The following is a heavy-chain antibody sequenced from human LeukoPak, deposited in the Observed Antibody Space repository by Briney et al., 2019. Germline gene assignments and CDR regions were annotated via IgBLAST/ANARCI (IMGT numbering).Heavy chain of an antibody. D-gene: IGHD5-18*01. Sequence: TGVSLRLSCEASGFTFSSYWMSWVRQAPGKGLEWVANIKEDGSEKKYVDSVKGRFIISRDNAKKSLSLQMNSLRAEDTAVYYCTKENVDTPLVTYFFDYWGQGTLVTVSS. CDR1: GFTFSSYW. V-gene: IGHV3-7*04. J-gene: IGHJ4*02. CDR2: IKEDGSEK. CDR3: TKENVDTPLVTYFFDY.